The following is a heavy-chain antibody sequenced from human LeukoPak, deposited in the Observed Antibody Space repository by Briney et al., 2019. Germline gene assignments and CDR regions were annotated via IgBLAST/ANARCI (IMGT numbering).Heavy chain of an antibody. J-gene: IGHJ3*02. Sequence: SETLSLTCTVSGGSISSYYWSWIRQPPGKGLEWIGYIYYSGSTNYNPSLKSRVTISVDTSKNQFSLKLSSVTAADTAMYYCARDLGNMIHDAFDIWGQGTMVTVSS. CDR3: ARDLGNMIHDAFDI. V-gene: IGHV4-59*01. CDR1: GGSISSYY. D-gene: IGHD3-16*01. CDR2: IYYSGST.